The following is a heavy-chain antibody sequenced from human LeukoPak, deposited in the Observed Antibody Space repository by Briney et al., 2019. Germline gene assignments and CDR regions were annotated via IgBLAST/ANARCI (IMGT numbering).Heavy chain of an antibody. CDR3: ARRMTTGFPPAFDI. J-gene: IGHJ3*02. Sequence: GASVKVSCKASGYTFTSYDINWVRQATGQGLEWMGWMNPNSGNTGYAQKLQGRVTMTRNTSISTAYMELSSLRSEDTAVYYCARRMTTGFPPAFDIWGQGTMVTVSS. CDR2: MNPNSGNT. V-gene: IGHV1-8*01. D-gene: IGHD4-17*01. CDR1: GYTFTSYD.